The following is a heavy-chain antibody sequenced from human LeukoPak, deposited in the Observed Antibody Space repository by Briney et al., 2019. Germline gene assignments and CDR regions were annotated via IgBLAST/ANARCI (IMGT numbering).Heavy chain of an antibody. CDR2: IYVDGST. V-gene: IGHV3-66*01. J-gene: IGHJ4*02. D-gene: IGHD1-1*01. Sequence: PGGSLRLSCAASGISVSSNYMSWVRQAPGKGLQWVSVIYVDGSTYYADSVKGRITISRDNSRNTLYLQMNSLRAEDTAVYYCAKDGESGIQYTQGYFDYWGQGTLVTVSS. CDR3: AKDGESGIQYTQGYFDY. CDR1: GISVSSNY.